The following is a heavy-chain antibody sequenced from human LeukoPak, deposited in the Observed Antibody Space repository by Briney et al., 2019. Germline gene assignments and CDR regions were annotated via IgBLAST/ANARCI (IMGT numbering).Heavy chain of an antibody. CDR3: ARYAFVVVPAAHWSFDY. Sequence: PQTLSLTCTVSGGSISSGDYYWSWLRQPPGKGLEWIGYIYYSGSTYYNPSLKSRVTISVDTSKSQFSLRLSSVTAADTAVYYCARYAFVVVPAAHWSFDYWGQGTLVTVSS. J-gene: IGHJ4*02. V-gene: IGHV4-30-4*08. D-gene: IGHD2-2*01. CDR2: IYYSGST. CDR1: GGSISSGDYY.